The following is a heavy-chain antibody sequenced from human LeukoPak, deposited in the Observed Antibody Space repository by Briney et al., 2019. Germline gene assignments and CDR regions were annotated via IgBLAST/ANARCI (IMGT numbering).Heavy chain of an antibody. Sequence: PGGSLRLSCVGSGFTFSSHGMPWVRQAPGKGLEWVAVIWYDGSHTYYAESVKGRFTISRDDSKSTLYLQMNSLRAEDTAIYYCARDPQHSMDVWGQGTTVTVSS. V-gene: IGHV3-33*01. CDR2: IWYDGSHT. J-gene: IGHJ6*02. D-gene: IGHD5-18*01. CDR1: GFTFSSHG. CDR3: ARDPQHSMDV.